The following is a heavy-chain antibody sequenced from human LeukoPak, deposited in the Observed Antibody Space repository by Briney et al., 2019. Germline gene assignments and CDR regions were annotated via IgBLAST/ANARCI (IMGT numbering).Heavy chain of an antibody. V-gene: IGHV3-21*01. D-gene: IGHD1-26*01. CDR1: GFTFSSYS. Sequence: GGSVRLSCAASGFTFSSYSMNWVRQAPGRGLEWVSSISSSSSYIYYADSVKGRFTISRDNAKNSLYLQMNSLRAEDTAVYYCARDGQYSGSYPYYFDYWGQGTLVTVSS. CDR2: ISSSSSYI. J-gene: IGHJ4*02. CDR3: ARDGQYSGSYPYYFDY.